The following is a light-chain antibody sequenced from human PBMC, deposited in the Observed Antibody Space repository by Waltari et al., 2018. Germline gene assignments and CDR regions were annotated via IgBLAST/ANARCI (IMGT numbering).Light chain of an antibody. V-gene: IGLV4-69*01. CDR3: QTGGHGTWV. CDR2: VNSDGSN. Sequence: QLVLTQSPSASASLGASVKLTCTLSSGHSSTVIAWLQEQPGKGPRYLMKVNSDGSNSKGDEIPDRFSGSSSGAERYLTISSLQSEDEADYYCQTGGHGTWVFGGGTKLTVL. J-gene: IGLJ3*02. CDR1: SGHSSTV.